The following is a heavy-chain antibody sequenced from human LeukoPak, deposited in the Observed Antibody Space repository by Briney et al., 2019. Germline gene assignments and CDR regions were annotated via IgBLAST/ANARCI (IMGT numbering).Heavy chain of an antibody. CDR3: ARHGLAAGADY. J-gene: IGHJ4*02. D-gene: IGHD6-13*01. CDR2: IYYSGST. V-gene: IGHV4-39*01. Sequence: PSENLSLTCTVSGGSISSSSYYWRGIRQPPGKGLEWIGSIYYSGSTYYNPSLKSRVTISVDTPKNHFSLKLSSVTAADTAVYYCARHGLAAGADYWGQGTLVSVSS. CDR1: GGSISSSSYY.